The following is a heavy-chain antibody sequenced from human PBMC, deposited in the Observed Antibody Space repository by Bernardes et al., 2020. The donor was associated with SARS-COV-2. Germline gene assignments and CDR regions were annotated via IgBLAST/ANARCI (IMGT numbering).Heavy chain of an antibody. Sequence: GGSLRLSCAASGFKFSDDSFSWIRQAPGTGLEWISYISRSGSNMYYADSVKGRFTISRDNAKNSLSLQMNGLSPEDTAVYYRARRSILLGGYFDWALDSWGQGTLVSVSP. D-gene: IGHD3-9*01. V-gene: IGHV3-11*01. J-gene: IGHJ4*02. CDR1: GFKFSDDS. CDR3: ARRSILLGGYFDWALDS. CDR2: ISRSGSNM.